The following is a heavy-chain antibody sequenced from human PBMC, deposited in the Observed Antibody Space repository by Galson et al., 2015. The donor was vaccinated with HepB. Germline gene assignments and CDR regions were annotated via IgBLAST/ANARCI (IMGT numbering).Heavy chain of an antibody. Sequence: SVKVSCKASGGTFSSYAISWVRQAPGQGLEWMGRIIPILGIANYAQKFQGRVTITADKSTSTAYMELSSLRSEDTAVYYCARDRVGRFLEWPWYFDYWGQGTLVTVSS. V-gene: IGHV1-69*04. CDR3: ARDRVGRFLEWPWYFDY. J-gene: IGHJ4*02. D-gene: IGHD3-3*01. CDR1: GGTFSSYA. CDR2: IIPILGIA.